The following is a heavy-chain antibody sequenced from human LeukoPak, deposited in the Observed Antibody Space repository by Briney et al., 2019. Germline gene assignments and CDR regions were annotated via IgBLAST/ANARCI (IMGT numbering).Heavy chain of an antibody. J-gene: IGHJ3*02. V-gene: IGHV4-61*01. CDR1: GGSVSSGNYY. D-gene: IGHD3-22*01. Sequence: ETLSLTCTVSGGSVSSGNYYWSWIRQPPGNGLEWIGYILYTGSTTYNPSLKSRVTISIDTSKNQFSLRLSSVTAADTAVFYCARSDSRREAFDIWGQGTMVTVSS. CDR2: ILYTGST. CDR3: ARSDSRREAFDI.